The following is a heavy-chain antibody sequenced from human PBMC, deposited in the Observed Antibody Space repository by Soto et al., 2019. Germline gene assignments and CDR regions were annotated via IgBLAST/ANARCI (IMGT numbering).Heavy chain of an antibody. J-gene: IGHJ5*02. D-gene: IGHD3-10*01. CDR2: INPNSGGT. CDR1: GYTFTGYY. Sequence: ASVKVSCKASGYTFTGYYMHWVRQAPGQGLEWMGWINPNSGGTNYAQKFQGWVTMTRDTSISTAYMELSRLRSDDTAVYYCARDSAYYGSGTNWFDPWGQGTLVTSPQ. CDR3: ARDSAYYGSGTNWFDP. V-gene: IGHV1-2*04.